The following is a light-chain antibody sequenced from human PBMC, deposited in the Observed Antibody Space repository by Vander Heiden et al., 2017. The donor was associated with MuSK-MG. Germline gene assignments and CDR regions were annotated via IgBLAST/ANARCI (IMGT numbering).Light chain of an antibody. Sequence: SYELTQPPSVSVSPGQTASITCSGDKLGDKYVCWYQQKPGQSPVLVIYQDSKRPSVIPERFSGSNSGNTATLTISGTQAMDEADYYCQAEDSSTHVVFGGGTKLTVL. V-gene: IGLV3-1*01. CDR3: QAEDSSTHVV. CDR1: KLGDKY. J-gene: IGLJ2*01. CDR2: QDS.